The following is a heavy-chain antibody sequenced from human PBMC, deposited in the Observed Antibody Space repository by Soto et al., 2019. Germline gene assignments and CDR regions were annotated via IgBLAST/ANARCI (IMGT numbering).Heavy chain of an antibody. D-gene: IGHD1-26*01. CDR3: TRWVVGAADAFDI. CDR1: GLTFSGSA. V-gene: IGHV3-73*01. CDR2: IRGKADNYAT. J-gene: IGHJ3*02. Sequence: EVQLVESGGGLVQPGGSLKLSCAASGLTFSGSAMHWVRQASGRGLEWVGRIRGKADNYATAYAASVKGRFTISRDDSKNTAYLQMNGLKTEDTAVYYCTRWVVGAADAFDIWGQGPMVTVSS.